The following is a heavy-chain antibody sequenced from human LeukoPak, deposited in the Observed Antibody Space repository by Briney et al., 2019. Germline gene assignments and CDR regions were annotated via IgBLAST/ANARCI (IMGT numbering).Heavy chain of an antibody. Sequence: GGSLRLSCAASGFTFSSYAMNWVRQAPGKGLEWVSAISGSGGSTYYADSVQGRFTISRDNTKNTLYLQMNSLRAEDTAVYYCAKELYYYDSSGYYYVIDYWGQGTLVTVSS. D-gene: IGHD3-22*01. CDR3: AKELYYYDSSGYYYVIDY. CDR1: GFTFSSYA. CDR2: ISGSGGST. J-gene: IGHJ4*02. V-gene: IGHV3-23*01.